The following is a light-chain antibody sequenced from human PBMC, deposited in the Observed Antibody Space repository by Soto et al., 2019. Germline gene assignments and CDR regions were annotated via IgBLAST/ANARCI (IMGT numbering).Light chain of an antibody. V-gene: IGLV2-8*01. CDR3: SSFAGSNTWV. CDR1: SSYVGNYNY. Sequence: QSALTQPPSASGSPGQSVTISCTGTSSYVGNYNYVSWYQQHPGKAPKLLISEVTKRPSGVPDRFSGSKSGNTASLTVSGLQPDYEADYFFSSFAGSNTWVFGGGTKLTVL. CDR2: EVT. J-gene: IGLJ3*02.